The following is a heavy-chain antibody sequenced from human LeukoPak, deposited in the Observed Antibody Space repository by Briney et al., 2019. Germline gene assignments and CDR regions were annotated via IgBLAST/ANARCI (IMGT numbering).Heavy chain of an antibody. J-gene: IGHJ4*02. CDR1: GGSISSYY. V-gene: IGHV4-4*07. Sequence: PSETLSLTCTVSGGSISSYYWSWIRQPAGKGLEWVGRIYISGSPNYNPSLKSRVTMSVDTSKNQFSLKLSSVTAADTAVYYCARIHGTYCTSTSCYPAYYFDYWGQGTLVTVSS. D-gene: IGHD2-2*01. CDR3: ARIHGTYCTSTSCYPAYYFDY. CDR2: IYISGSP.